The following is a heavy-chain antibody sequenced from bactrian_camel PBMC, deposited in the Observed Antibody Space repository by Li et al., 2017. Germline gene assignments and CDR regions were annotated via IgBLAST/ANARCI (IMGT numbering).Heavy chain of an antibody. CDR2: SGART. J-gene: IGHJ4*01. D-gene: IGHD3*01. Sequence: HVQLVESGGTLVQPGGSLRLSCAVSGYSVSDYCMGWFRQAPGKEREGVVVSGARTYYSDSVKGRFTLSYDNAKNTVYLQMNNLKPDDTAMYYCAAGPFTWANCRIRTDFPFWGQGTQVTVS. CDR1: GYSVSDYC. V-gene: IGHV3S53*01. CDR3: AAGPFTWANCRIRTDFPF.